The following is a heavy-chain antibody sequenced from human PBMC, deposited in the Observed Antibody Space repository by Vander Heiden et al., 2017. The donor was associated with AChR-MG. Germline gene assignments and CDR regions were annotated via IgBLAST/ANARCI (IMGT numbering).Heavy chain of an antibody. CDR1: GFTFSDYY. CDR2: ISSSGSTI. CDR3: AREWYSSSYYYYGMDV. Sequence: QVQLAESGGGLVKPGGSLRLSCAASGFTFSDYYMSWIRQAPGKGLEWVSYISSSGSTIYYADSVKGRFTISRDNAKNSLYLQMNSLRAEDTAVYYCAREWYSSSYYYYGMDVWGQGTTVTVSS. V-gene: IGHV3-11*01. J-gene: IGHJ6*02. D-gene: IGHD6-6*01.